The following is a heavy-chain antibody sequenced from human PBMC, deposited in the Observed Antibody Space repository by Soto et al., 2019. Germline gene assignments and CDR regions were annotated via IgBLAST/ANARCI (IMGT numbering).Heavy chain of an antibody. J-gene: IGHJ4*02. D-gene: IGHD3-3*01. V-gene: IGHV1-3*01. CDR1: GYTFTSYA. CDR2: INAGNGNT. CDR3: ARAWEYDLGSGYYTVDPRDD. Sequence: GASVKVSCKASGYTFTSYAMHWVRQAPGQRLEWMGWINAGNGNTKYSQKFQGRVTITRDTSASTAYMELRSLRSDDTAVYYCARAWEYDLGSGYYTVDPRDDWGQGTLVTVSS.